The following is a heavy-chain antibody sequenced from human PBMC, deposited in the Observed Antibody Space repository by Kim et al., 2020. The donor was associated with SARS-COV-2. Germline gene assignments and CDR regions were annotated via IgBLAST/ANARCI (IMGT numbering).Heavy chain of an antibody. CDR2: IIPIFGTA. V-gene: IGHV1-69*13. Sequence: SVKVSCKASGGTFSSYAISWVRQAPGQGLAWMGGIIPIFGTANYAQKFPGRVTITADESTSTAYMELSSLRSEDTAVYYCARERATPYNWNDPDDWYFDLWGRGTLVTVSS. CDR3: ARERATPYNWNDPDDWYFDL. CDR1: GGTFSSYA. D-gene: IGHD1-20*01. J-gene: IGHJ2*01.